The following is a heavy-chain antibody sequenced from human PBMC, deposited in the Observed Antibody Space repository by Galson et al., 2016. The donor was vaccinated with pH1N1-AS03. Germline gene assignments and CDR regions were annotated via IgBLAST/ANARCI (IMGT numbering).Heavy chain of an antibody. CDR1: GFTFSGYW. CDR3: AKEKEAVADRRGYFFDD. J-gene: IGHJ4*02. V-gene: IGHV3-7*03. CDR2: IKQDGSEK. D-gene: IGHD6-19*01. Sequence: SLRLSCAASGFTFSGYWMSWVRQAPGKGLEWVAHIKQDGSEKYYVDSVKGRFTISRDNAKNSLYLQMNSLRAEDTAVYYCAKEKEAVADRRGYFFDDWGQGTLVTVSS.